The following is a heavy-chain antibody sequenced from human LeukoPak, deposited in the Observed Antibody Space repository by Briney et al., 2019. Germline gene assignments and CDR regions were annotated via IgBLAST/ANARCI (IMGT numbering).Heavy chain of an antibody. J-gene: IGHJ4*02. V-gene: IGHV3-74*01. D-gene: IGHD3-3*01. CDR2: INSDGSST. Sequence: PGGSLRLSCAASGFTFSSYWMHWVRQAPGKGLVWVSRINSDGSSTSYADSVKGRFTISRDNAKNTLYLQMNSLRAEDTAVYYCARARYYDFWSGYPSDYWGQGTLVTVSS. CDR1: GFTFSSYW. CDR3: ARARYYDFWSGYPSDY.